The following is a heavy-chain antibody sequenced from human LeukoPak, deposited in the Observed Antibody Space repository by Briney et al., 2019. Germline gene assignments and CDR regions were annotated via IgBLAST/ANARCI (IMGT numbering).Heavy chain of an antibody. CDR3: ARTSGSYGY. J-gene: IGHJ4*02. D-gene: IGHD1-26*01. Sequence: SQTLSLTCTVSGGSISSGGYYWSWIRQPPGKGLEWIGYIYHSGSTYYNPSLKSRVTISVDRSKNQFSLKLSSVTAADTAVYYCARTSGSYGYWGQGALVTVSS. V-gene: IGHV4-30-2*01. CDR2: IYHSGST. CDR1: GGSISSGGYY.